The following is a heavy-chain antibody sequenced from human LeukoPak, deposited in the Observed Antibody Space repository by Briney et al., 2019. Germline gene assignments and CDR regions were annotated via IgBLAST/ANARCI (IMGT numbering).Heavy chain of an antibody. J-gene: IGHJ4*02. V-gene: IGHV1-2*02. Sequence: ASVKVSCKASGYTFTGYYMHWVRQAPGQGLEWMGWINPNSGGTNYAQKFQGRVTMTRDTSISTAYMELSRLRSDDTAVYYCARESTMVRGVTGIDYWGQGTLVTASS. CDR1: GYTFTGYY. CDR2: INPNSGGT. CDR3: ARESTMVRGVTGIDY. D-gene: IGHD3-10*01.